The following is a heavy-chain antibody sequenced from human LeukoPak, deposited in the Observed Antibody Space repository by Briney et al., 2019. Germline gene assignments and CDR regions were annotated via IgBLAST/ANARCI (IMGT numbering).Heavy chain of an antibody. CDR2: INSDASDT. Sequence: GGSLRLSCAASGFTFSRHWMHWVRQAPGEGLVWISRINSDASDTNYADFVKGRFTISRDNAKNTVYLHINSLRDEDTAVYYCARICSSTDCLIPDWGQGTQVTVSS. CDR1: GFTFSRHW. CDR3: ARICSSTDCLIPD. J-gene: IGHJ4*02. V-gene: IGHV3-74*01. D-gene: IGHD2-2*01.